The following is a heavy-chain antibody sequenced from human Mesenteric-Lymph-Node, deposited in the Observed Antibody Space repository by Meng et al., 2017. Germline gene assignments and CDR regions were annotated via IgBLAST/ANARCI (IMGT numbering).Heavy chain of an antibody. J-gene: IGHJ3*02. CDR3: ARAVNYYDSSGYYYGAFDI. V-gene: IGHV1-2*02. CDR1: GYTFTGYY. Sequence: ASVKVSCKASGYTFTGYYMHWVRQAPGQGLEWMGWINPNSGGTNYAQKFQGRVTMTRDTSISTAYMELSRLRSDDTAVYYCARAVNYYDSSGYYYGAFDIWGQGTMVTVSS. CDR2: INPNSGGT. D-gene: IGHD3-22*01.